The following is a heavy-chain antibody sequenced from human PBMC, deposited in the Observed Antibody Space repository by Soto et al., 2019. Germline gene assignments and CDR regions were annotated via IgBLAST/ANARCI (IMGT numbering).Heavy chain of an antibody. Sequence: PSETLSLTCAVSGGSFSGYIWTWIRQTPGKGLQRIGQINHSGSSIYNPSLKNRVTISTMSNNKFSLELSSVTAADTAVYYCAGGHLTMVRGVILWYYGMDVWGQGTTVTVSS. D-gene: IGHD3-10*01. CDR3: AGGHLTMVRGVILWYYGMDV. J-gene: IGHJ6*02. CDR2: INHSGSS. V-gene: IGHV4-34*01. CDR1: GGSFSGYI.